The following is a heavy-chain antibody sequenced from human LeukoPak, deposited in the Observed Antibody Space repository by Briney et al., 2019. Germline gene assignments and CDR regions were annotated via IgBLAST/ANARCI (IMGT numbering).Heavy chain of an antibody. V-gene: IGHV3-30-3*01. CDR3: ATDRILY. CDR1: GFTFSSYA. J-gene: IGHJ4*02. CDR2: ISYDGSNK. D-gene: IGHD2-15*01. Sequence: GRSLRLSCAASGFTFSSYAMHWVRQAPGKGLEWVAVISYDGSNKYYADSVKGRFTISRDNSKNTLYPQMNSLRAEDTAVYYCATDRILYWGQGTLVTVSS.